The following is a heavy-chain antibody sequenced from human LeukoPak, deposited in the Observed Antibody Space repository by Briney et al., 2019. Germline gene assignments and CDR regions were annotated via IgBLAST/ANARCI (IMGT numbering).Heavy chain of an antibody. CDR3: ARPFSGSYSDAFDL. J-gene: IGHJ3*01. D-gene: IGHD1-26*01. Sequence: SETLSLTCAVSGGSISSGGYYWSWIRQPPGKGLEWIGYIYHSGSTYYNPSLKSRVTISVDRSKNQFSLKLSSVTAADTVVYYCARPFSGSYSDAFDLWGQGTMVTVSS. CDR1: GGSISSGGYY. CDR2: IYHSGST. V-gene: IGHV4-30-2*01.